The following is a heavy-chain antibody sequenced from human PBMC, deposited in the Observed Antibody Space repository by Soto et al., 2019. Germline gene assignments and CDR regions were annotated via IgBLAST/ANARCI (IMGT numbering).Heavy chain of an antibody. Sequence: GRSLRLSCAASGFTFSSYAMSWVRQAPGKGLEWVSAISGSGGSTYYADSVKGRFTISRDNSKNTLYLQMNSLRAEDTAVYYCAKLRALGELSAFDYWGQGTLVTVSS. CDR1: GFTFSSYA. CDR2: ISGSGGST. J-gene: IGHJ4*02. CDR3: AKLRALGELSAFDY. D-gene: IGHD3-16*02. V-gene: IGHV3-23*01.